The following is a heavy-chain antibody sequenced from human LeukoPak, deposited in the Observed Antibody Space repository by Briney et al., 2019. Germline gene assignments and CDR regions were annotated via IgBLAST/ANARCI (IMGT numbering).Heavy chain of an antibody. CDR3: AKDLNYYASGNLFDY. CDR2: MNPNSGNT. J-gene: IGHJ4*02. D-gene: IGHD3-10*01. CDR1: GYTFTSYD. V-gene: IGHV1-8*03. Sequence: ASVKVSCKASGYTFTSYDINWVRQATGQGLEWIGWMNPNSGNTGYAQKFQGRVTITRNTSISTAYMELSSLRSEDTAVYYCAKDLNYYASGNLFDYWGQGTLVTVSS.